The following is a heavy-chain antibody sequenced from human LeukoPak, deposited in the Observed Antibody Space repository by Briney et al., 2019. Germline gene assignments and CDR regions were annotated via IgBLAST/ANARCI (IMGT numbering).Heavy chain of an antibody. V-gene: IGHV3-23*01. CDR1: GFTVSSYG. J-gene: IGHJ3*01. CDR2: FSATDGSA. Sequence: GGSLRLSCAASGFTVSSYGMTWVRQAPGKGLEWVSAFSATDGSAQYAESVKGRFTISRDNSENSLYLQMDSPRDEDTAVYYCAKARIAAAGTGAFDVWGQGTMVTVSS. CDR3: AKARIAAAGTGAFDV. D-gene: IGHD6-13*01.